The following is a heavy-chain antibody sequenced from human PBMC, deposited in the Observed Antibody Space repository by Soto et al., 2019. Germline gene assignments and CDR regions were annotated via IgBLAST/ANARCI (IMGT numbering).Heavy chain of an antibody. CDR2: IIPIFGTA. J-gene: IGHJ6*02. CDR3: ASLVVAATPYYYGMDV. Sequence: QVQLVQSGAEVKKPGSSVKVSCKASGGTFSSYAISWVRQAPGQGLERMGGIIPIFGTANYAQKFQGRVTITADESTSTAYMELSSLRSEDTAVYYCASLVVAATPYYYGMDVWGQGTTVTVSS. D-gene: IGHD2-15*01. CDR1: GGTFSSYA. V-gene: IGHV1-69*12.